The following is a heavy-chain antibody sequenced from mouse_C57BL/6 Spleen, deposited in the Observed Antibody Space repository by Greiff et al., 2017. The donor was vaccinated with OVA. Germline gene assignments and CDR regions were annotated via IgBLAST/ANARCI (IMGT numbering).Heavy chain of an antibody. J-gene: IGHJ3*01. V-gene: IGHV5-15*01. CDR2: ISNLAYSI. Sequence: EVKLMESGGGLVQPGGSLKLSCAASGFTFSDYGMAWVRQAPRKGPEWVAFISNLAYSIYYADTVTGRFTISRENAKNTLYLEMSSLRSEDTAMYYCARLDYGNPWFAYWGQGTLVTVSA. D-gene: IGHD2-1*01. CDR1: GFTFSDYG. CDR3: ARLDYGNPWFAY.